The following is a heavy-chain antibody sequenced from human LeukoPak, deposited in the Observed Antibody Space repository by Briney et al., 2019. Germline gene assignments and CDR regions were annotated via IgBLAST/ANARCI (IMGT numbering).Heavy chain of an antibody. CDR2: INPIFGTA. CDR1: GGTFSSYA. Sequence: ASVKVSCKASGGTFSSYAISWVRQAPGQGLEWMGGINPIFGTANYAQKFQGRVTITADESTSTAYMELSSLRSEDTAVYYCAVQYSSSWYRAFDIWGQGTMVTVSS. D-gene: IGHD6-13*01. J-gene: IGHJ3*02. CDR3: AVQYSSSWYRAFDI. V-gene: IGHV1-69*13.